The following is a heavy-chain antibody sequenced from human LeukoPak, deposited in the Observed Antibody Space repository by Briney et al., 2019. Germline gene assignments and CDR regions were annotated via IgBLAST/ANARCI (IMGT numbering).Heavy chain of an antibody. Sequence: PGGSLRLSCAASGFTFSSYAMSWVRQAPGKGLEWVSAISGSGDNTYYADSVKGRFTISRDNSKNTLYLQMNSLRAEDTAVYYCARTPLYSYGFVFGDYWGQGTLVTVSS. V-gene: IGHV3-23*01. J-gene: IGHJ4*02. D-gene: IGHD5-18*01. CDR1: GFTFSSYA. CDR2: ISGSGDNT. CDR3: ARTPLYSYGFVFGDY.